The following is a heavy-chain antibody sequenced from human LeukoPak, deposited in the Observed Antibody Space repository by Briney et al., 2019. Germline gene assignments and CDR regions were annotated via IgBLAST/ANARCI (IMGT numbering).Heavy chain of an antibody. CDR1: GGSISSYY. J-gene: IGHJ4*02. CDR3: ARDLYPGYPGRN. CDR2: IYYSGST. D-gene: IGHD5-18*01. V-gene: IGHV4-59*01. Sequence: SETLSLTCTVSGGSISSYYWSWIRQPPGKGLEWIGYIYYSGSTNYNPSLKGRVTISVDTSKNQFSLKLSSVTAADTAVYYCARDLYPGYPGRNWGQGTLVTVSS.